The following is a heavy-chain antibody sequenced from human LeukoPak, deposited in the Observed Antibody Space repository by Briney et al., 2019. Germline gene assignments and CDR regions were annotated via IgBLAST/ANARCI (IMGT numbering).Heavy chain of an antibody. Sequence: SETLPLTCTVSGGSISSYYWSWIRQPPGKGLEWSGYIYYTGSTNYNPSLKSRVTISLDTSKNQFSLKLSSVTAADTAVYYCARAPRGYRRFDPWGQGTLVTVSS. D-gene: IGHD5-18*01. CDR3: ARAPRGYRRFDP. CDR2: IYYTGST. J-gene: IGHJ5*02. V-gene: IGHV4-59*12. CDR1: GGSISSYY.